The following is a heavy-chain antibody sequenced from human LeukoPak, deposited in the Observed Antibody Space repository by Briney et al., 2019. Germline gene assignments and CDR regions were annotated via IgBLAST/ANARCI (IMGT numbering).Heavy chain of an antibody. CDR3: ATSYDMGWLIGY. Sequence: QPGGSLRLSCAVSGLTFSSSWMDWVRQAPGKGLEWVASINPDGNKKYSADSVKGRFTISRDNAENSLYLQMNSLRAEDTALYYCATSYDMGWLIGYWGQGTLVTVSS. D-gene: IGHD3/OR15-3a*01. CDR1: GLTFSSSW. CDR2: INPDGNKK. J-gene: IGHJ4*02. V-gene: IGHV3-7*03.